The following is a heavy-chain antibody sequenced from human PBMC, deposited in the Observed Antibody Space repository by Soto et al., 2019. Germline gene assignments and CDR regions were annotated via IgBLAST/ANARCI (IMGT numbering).Heavy chain of an antibody. CDR3: ARDVKYYDFWSGLFIFDY. CDR2: ISAYNGNT. V-gene: IGHV1-18*01. CDR1: GYSFTNYG. D-gene: IGHD3-3*01. Sequence: ASVKVSCKASGYSFTNYGITWVRQAPGQGLEWMGWISAYNGNTNYAQKLQGRVTMTTDTSTSTAYMELRSLRSDDTAVYYCARDVKYYDFWSGLFIFDYWGQGTLVTVSS. J-gene: IGHJ4*02.